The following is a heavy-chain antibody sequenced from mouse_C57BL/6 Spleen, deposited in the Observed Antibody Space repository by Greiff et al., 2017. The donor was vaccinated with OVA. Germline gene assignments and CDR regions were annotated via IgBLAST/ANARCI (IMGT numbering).Heavy chain of an antibody. V-gene: IGHV3-6*01. J-gene: IGHJ2*01. CDR3: AREDDGYRY. Sequence: ESGPGLVKPSQSLSLTCSVTGYSITSGYYWNWIRQFPGNKLEWMGYISYDGSNNYNPSLKNRISITRDTSKNQFFLKLNSVTTEDTATYYCAREDDGYRYWGQGTTLTVSS. D-gene: IGHD2-3*01. CDR1: GYSITSGYY. CDR2: ISYDGSN.